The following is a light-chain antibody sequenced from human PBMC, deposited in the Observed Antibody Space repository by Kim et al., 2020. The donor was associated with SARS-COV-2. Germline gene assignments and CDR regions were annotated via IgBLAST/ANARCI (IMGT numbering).Light chain of an antibody. CDR3: QQYDGYPIS. CDR2: DAS. J-gene: IGKJ5*01. Sequence: ASVGDRVTITCRASHGIRKYLAELQQKPGKAPTSLIYDASNLQAGVPSRFSGSGSGTDFTLTISSLQPEDFATYYCQQYDGYPISFGQGTRLEIK. V-gene: IGKV1-16*01. CDR1: HGIRKY.